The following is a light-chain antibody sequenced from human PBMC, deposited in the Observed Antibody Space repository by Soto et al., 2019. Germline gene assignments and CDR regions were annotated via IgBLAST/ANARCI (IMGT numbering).Light chain of an antibody. V-gene: IGLV1-40*01. CDR1: SSNIGAGYE. CDR2: ENN. CDR3: QSYDSSLSGYV. Sequence: QSVLTQPPSVSEAPGQRVTISCTGSSSNIGAGYEAHWYQQVPGTAPKLLIYENNNRPSGVPDRFSGSKSGTSASLAITGLQAEYEAEYYCQSYDSSLSGYVFGTGPKLTVL. J-gene: IGLJ1*01.